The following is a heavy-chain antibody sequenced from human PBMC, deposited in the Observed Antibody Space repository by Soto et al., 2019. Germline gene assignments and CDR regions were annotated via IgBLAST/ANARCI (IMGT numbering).Heavy chain of an antibody. CDR1: GFTFSNVW. D-gene: IGHD6-19*01. CDR3: TPLALKYSSGWYEFSD. Sequence: EVQLVESGGGLVKPGGSLRLSCAASGFTFSNVWMNWVRQAPGKGLEWVGRIKSKTDGGTTDYAAPVKGRFTISRDDSKNPLYLQMNSLKTEATAVYYCTPLALKYSSGWYEFSDWGQGTLVTVSS. J-gene: IGHJ4*02. CDR2: IKSKTDGGTT. V-gene: IGHV3-15*07.